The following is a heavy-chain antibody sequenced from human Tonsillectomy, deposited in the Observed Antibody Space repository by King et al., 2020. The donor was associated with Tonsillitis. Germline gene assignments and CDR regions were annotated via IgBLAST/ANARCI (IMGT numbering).Heavy chain of an antibody. V-gene: IGHV5-51*03. CDR3: ARLQGGSSWYRYYFDQ. J-gene: IGHJ4*02. D-gene: IGHD6-13*01. CDR2: IYPGDSDT. Sequence: VQLVESGAEVKKPRESLKISCKGSGYSFISYWIGWVRQMPGKGLEWMGIIYPGDSDTIYSPSFQGQVTISADKSISTAYLRGGSLKASDTAMYYCARLQGGSSWYRYYFDQWGQGTLVTVSS. CDR1: GYSFISYW.